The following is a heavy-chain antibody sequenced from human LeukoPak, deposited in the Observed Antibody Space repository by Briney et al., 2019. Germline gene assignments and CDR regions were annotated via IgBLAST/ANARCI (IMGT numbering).Heavy chain of an antibody. CDR2: IRSGSSTI. J-gene: IGHJ4*02. CDR3: ASILGSGSHNDY. CDR1: GFTFSSYS. V-gene: IGHV3-48*01. D-gene: IGHD3-10*01. Sequence: GGSLRLSCAASGFTFSSYSMNWVRQAPGKGLEWVSYIRSGSSTIYYADSVKGRFTISRDNAKNSLYLQMNSLRAEDTAVYYCASILGSGSHNDYWGQGTLVTVSS.